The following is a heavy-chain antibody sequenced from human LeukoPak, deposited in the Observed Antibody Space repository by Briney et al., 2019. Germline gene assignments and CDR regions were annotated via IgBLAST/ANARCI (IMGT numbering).Heavy chain of an antibody. Sequence: GGSLGLSCAASGFTFDDYAMHWVRQAPGKGLEWVSGISWNSGSIGYADSVKGRFTISRDNAKNSLYLQMNSLRAEDTALYYCAKDPLRYFDWSYFDYWGQGTLVTVSS. D-gene: IGHD3-9*01. J-gene: IGHJ4*02. CDR2: ISWNSGSI. V-gene: IGHV3-9*01. CDR3: AKDPLRYFDWSYFDY. CDR1: GFTFDDYA.